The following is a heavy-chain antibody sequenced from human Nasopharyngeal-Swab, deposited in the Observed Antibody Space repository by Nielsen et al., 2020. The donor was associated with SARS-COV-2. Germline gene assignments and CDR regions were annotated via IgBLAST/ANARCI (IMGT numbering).Heavy chain of an antibody. CDR1: GGSISSSNW. Sequence: SETLSLTCAVSGGSISSSNWWSWVRQPPGKGLEWIGEIYHSGSTNYNPSLKSRVTISVDKSKNQFSLKLSSVTAADTAVHYCARGGYYGSGSYQNWGQGTLVTVSS. D-gene: IGHD3-10*01. J-gene: IGHJ4*02. CDR3: ARGGYYGSGSYQN. V-gene: IGHV4-4*02. CDR2: IYHSGST.